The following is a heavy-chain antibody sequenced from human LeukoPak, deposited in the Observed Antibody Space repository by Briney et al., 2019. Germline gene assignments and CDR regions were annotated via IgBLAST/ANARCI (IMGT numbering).Heavy chain of an antibody. CDR1: VFTFSSYW. CDR2: IKEDGSQE. CDR3: AKGGAPFAESAY. D-gene: IGHD3-10*01. V-gene: IGHV3-7*01. J-gene: IGHJ4*02. Sequence: PGGSLRLSCAASVFTFSSYWMSWVRQAPGKGLEWVANIKEDGSQEYYVDSVRGRFTISRDNARNSVYLQMNSLRAEDTAVYYCAKGGAPFAESAYWGQGTLVTVSS.